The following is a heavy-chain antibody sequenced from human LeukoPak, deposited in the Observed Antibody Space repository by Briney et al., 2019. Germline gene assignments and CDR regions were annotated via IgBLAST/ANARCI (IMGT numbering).Heavy chain of an antibody. Sequence: PGGSLRLSCAASGFTFSSYAMSWVRQAPGKGLEWVSAISGSGGSTYYADSVKGRFTISRDNSKNTLYLQMDSLRAEDTAVYYCAKDKYGDYSLFDYWGQGTLVTVSS. J-gene: IGHJ4*02. V-gene: IGHV3-23*01. CDR1: GFTFSSYA. D-gene: IGHD4-17*01. CDR2: ISGSGGST. CDR3: AKDKYGDYSLFDY.